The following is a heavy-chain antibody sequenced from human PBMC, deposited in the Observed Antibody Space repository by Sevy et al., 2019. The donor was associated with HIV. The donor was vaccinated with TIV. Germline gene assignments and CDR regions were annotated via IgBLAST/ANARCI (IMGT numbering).Heavy chain of an antibody. CDR2: IRSKASGGTI. V-gene: IGHV3-49*03. CDR3: ARVWCSSTTCSWFDP. Sequence: GGSLRLSCTASGFTFGDYGMSWFRQAPGKGLEWVGLIRSKASGGTIEYAASVEGRFTISRDDSKSIAYLQMNSLKIEDTAVYYCARVWCSSTTCSWFDPWGQGTLVTVSS. J-gene: IGHJ5*02. CDR1: GFTFGDYG. D-gene: IGHD2-2*01.